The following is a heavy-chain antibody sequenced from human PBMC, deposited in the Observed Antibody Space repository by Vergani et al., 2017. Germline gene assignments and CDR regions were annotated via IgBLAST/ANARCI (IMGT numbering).Heavy chain of an antibody. CDR2: IYYSGTT. D-gene: IGHD3-10*01. V-gene: IGHV4-59*01. CDR3: ARSLMVRGLIYFDY. J-gene: IGHJ4*02. Sequence: QVQLQESGPGLVKPSETLSLTCTVSGGSIGTYFWSWIRQPPGKGLEWIGYIYYSGTTNYNPSLKSRVTISVDTSKNQFSLKLSSVTAADTAVYFCARSLMVRGLIYFDYWGQGTLVTVSS. CDR1: GGSIGTYF.